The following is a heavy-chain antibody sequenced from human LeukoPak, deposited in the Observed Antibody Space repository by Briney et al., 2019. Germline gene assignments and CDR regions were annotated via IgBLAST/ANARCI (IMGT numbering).Heavy chain of an antibody. CDR2: MNPNSGNT. D-gene: IGHD6-13*01. V-gene: IGHV1-8*01. J-gene: IGHJ5*02. CDR3: ARETGAGSSWYSRNWFDP. Sequence: ASVKVSCKASGYTFNSYDINWVRQATGQGLEWMGWMNPNSGNTGYAQKFQGRVTMTRNTSISTAYMELSSLRSEDTAVYYCARETGAGSSWYSRNWFDPWGQGTLVTVSS. CDR1: GYTFNSYD.